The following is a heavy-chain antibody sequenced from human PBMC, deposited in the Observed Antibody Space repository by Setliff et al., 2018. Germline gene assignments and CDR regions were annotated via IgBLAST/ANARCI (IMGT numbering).Heavy chain of an antibody. V-gene: IGHV1-2*06. Sequence: ASVKVSCKASGYSFIDYYIHWVRQAPGQGPEWMGRVNPKNGGILYSQKFEGRVPMTGDRTISTVYMDLRSLTFDDTAVYYCARPRSNYNRGAFSIWGQGTMVTVSS. D-gene: IGHD3-10*01. CDR1: GYSFIDYY. CDR3: ARPRSNYNRGAFSI. J-gene: IGHJ3*02. CDR2: VNPKNGGI.